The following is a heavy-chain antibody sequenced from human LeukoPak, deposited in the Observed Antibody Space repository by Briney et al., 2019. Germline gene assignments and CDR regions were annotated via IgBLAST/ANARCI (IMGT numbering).Heavy chain of an antibody. CDR3: ARSKSSGWYMFDY. D-gene: IGHD6-19*01. Sequence: ASVKVSCKASGYTFTGYCMHWVRQAPGQGLEWMGWINPNSGGTNYAQKFQGRVTMTRDTSISTAYMELSRLRSDDTAVYYCARSKSSGWYMFDYWGQGTLVTVSS. CDR1: GYTFTGYC. J-gene: IGHJ4*02. V-gene: IGHV1-2*02. CDR2: INPNSGGT.